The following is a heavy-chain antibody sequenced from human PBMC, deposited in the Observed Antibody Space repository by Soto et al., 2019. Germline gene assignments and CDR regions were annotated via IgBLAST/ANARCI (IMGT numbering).Heavy chain of an antibody. V-gene: IGHV1-46*01. CDR1: GDTFTSYY. Sequence: QVQLVQSGAEVKRPGASVKVSCKAPGDTFTSYYLNWVRQAPGQGLEWMGVINPHGGSTKYAQKFQGRLTMTRATSRSTVYMELSSLRSAHTAIYYCARSSGGNFGIIIEGSNWFDPWGQGTLVTVSS. D-gene: IGHD3-3*01. CDR2: INPHGGST. CDR3: ARSSGGNFGIIIEGSNWFDP. J-gene: IGHJ5*02.